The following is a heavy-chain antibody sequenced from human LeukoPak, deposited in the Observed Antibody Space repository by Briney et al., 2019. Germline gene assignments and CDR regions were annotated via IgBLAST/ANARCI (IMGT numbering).Heavy chain of an antibody. V-gene: IGHV3-7*03. CDR1: GFTFRSYW. J-gene: IGHJ4*02. Sequence: GGSLRLSCTASGFTFRSYWMAWVRQAPGKGLEWVANINAFGGETDYVDSVKGRFTISRDDSKNTLYLEMNSLKTEDTAVYYCTPGHYSSLWGQGTLVTVPS. CDR3: TPGHYSSL. CDR2: INAFGGET. D-gene: IGHD5-18*01.